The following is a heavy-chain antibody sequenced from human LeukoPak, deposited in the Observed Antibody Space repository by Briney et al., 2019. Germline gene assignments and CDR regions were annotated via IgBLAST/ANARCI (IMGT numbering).Heavy chain of an antibody. J-gene: IGHJ4*02. D-gene: IGHD1-26*01. Sequence: PSETLSLTCAVSGYSISSGYYWGWIRQPPGKGLEWIGSIYHSGSTYYNPSLKSRVTISVDTSKNQFSLKLSSVTAADTAVYYCARLSDLSSYYFDYWGQGTLVTVSS. V-gene: IGHV4-38-2*01. CDR1: GYSISSGYY. CDR3: ARLSDLSSYYFDY. CDR2: IYHSGST.